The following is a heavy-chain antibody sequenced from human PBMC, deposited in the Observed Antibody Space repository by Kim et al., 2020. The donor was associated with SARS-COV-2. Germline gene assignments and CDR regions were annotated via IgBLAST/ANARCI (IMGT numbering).Heavy chain of an antibody. D-gene: IGHD3-22*01. CDR3: AREMYGKIVGEDWFDP. J-gene: IGHJ5*02. Sequence: DSGTGRFTISRANSKNTLYLQMNSLRAEDTAVYYCAREMYGKIVGEDWFDPWGQGTLVTVSS. V-gene: IGHV3-66*01.